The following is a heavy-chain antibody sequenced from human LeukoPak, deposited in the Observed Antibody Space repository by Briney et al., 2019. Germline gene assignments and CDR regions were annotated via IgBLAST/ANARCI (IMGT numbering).Heavy chain of an antibody. D-gene: IGHD2-2*01. CDR3: AKLKSCSTTTCLDGTHGFDY. J-gene: IGHJ4*02. V-gene: IGHV3-48*03. CDR2: ISSSGSTI. Sequence: GGSLRLSCAASGFTFSSYEMNWVRQAPGKGLEWVSYISSSGSTIYYADSVKGRFTISRDNAKNSLYLQMNSLRAEDTAVYYCAKLKSCSTTTCLDGTHGFDYWGQGSLVTVSS. CDR1: GFTFSSYE.